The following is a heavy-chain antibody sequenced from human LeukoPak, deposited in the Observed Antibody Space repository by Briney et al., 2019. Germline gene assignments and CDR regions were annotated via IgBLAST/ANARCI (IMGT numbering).Heavy chain of an antibody. CDR2: IYYSGST. D-gene: IGHD2/OR15-2a*01. CDR1: GGSITTSSYC. CDR3: ARAFRARYFDL. Sequence: PSETLSLTFTLSGGSITTSSYCWGWIRQPPGKGLEWIGIIYYSGSTYYNPSLKGRVTISVDTSKNQFSLKLSFVTAADTAVYYCARAFRARYFDLWGRGTLVTVSS. J-gene: IGHJ2*01. V-gene: IGHV4-39*01.